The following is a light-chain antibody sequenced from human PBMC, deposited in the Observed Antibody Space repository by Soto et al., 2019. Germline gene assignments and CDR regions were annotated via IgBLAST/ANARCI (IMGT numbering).Light chain of an antibody. V-gene: IGLV2-23*01. CDR1: SSDVGSYNL. CDR3: CSYAGGTSVV. CDR2: EDI. Sequence: QSALTQPAAVSGSPGQSITISCNGTSSDVGSYNLVSWYQQHPGKASKLMIDEDIERPSGVSNHLSGSKSGNTASLTISGLQTEDEADYYCCSYAGGTSVVFGGGTKLTVL. J-gene: IGLJ2*01.